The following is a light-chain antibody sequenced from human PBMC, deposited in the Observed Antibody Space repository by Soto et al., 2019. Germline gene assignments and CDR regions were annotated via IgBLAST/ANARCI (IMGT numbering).Light chain of an antibody. Sequence: QSALTQPPSASGSPGQSVAISCTGTSSDVGGYNYVSWYQQHPGKAPKLMIYEVNKRPSGVTDRFSGSKSGNTASLTVSGLQAENEAEYYCSTYAGSSNVFGTGTKLTGL. V-gene: IGLV2-8*01. CDR1: SSDVGGYNY. CDR2: EVN. J-gene: IGLJ1*01. CDR3: STYAGSSNV.